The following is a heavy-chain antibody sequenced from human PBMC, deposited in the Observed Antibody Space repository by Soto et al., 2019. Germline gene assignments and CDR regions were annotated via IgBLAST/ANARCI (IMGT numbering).Heavy chain of an antibody. J-gene: IGHJ4*02. CDR2: INPGGST. D-gene: IGHD2-8*02. Sequence: SETLSLTCAVYGVSFSGYYWTWIRQPPGTGLEWIGEINPGGSTYYNPSLKSRVTISVDTSKNQFSLKLTSVTAADTAVYYCARDKITGLFDYWGQGTLVTVSS. V-gene: IGHV4-34*01. CDR3: ARDKITGLFDY. CDR1: GVSFSGYY.